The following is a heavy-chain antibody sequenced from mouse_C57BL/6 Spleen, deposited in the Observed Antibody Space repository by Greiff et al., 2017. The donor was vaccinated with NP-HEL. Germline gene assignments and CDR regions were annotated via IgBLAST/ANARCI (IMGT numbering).Heavy chain of an antibody. CDR1: GYTFTDYN. V-gene: IGHV1-22*01. CDR2: INPNNGGT. J-gene: IGHJ1*03. Sequence: EVQLQQSGPELVKPGASVKMSCKASGYTFTDYNMHWVKQSHGKSLEWIGYINPNNGGTSYNQKFKDKATLTVDKSSSTAYMQLSSLTSEDSAVYYCARDPSYYGSDWYFDVWGTGTTVTVSS. D-gene: IGHD1-1*01. CDR3: ARDPSYYGSDWYFDV.